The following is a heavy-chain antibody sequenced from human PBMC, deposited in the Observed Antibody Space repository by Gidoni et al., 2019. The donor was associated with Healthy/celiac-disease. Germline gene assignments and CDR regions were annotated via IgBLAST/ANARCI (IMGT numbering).Heavy chain of an antibody. V-gene: IGHV4-39*01. J-gene: IGHJ6*02. CDR1: GGSISSSSYY. Sequence: QLQLQESCPGLVTPSATLSLTFPVSGGSISSSSYYWGWIRQPPGKGLEWIGRIYYSGRTYNNQSLKSRGTIAVETAKNQFSLKLSAVTAADTAVYYCATLHGGGATVTSEAEFFDYYGMDVWGQGTTVTVSS. CDR2: IYYSGRT. D-gene: IGHD4-17*01. CDR3: ATLHGGGATVTSEAEFFDYYGMDV.